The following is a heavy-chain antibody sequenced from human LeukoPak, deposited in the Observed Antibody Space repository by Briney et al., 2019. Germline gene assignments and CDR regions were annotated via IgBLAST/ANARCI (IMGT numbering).Heavy chain of an antibody. Sequence: GGSLRLSCTVSGFTFYNTWMNWVRRAPGKGLEWVGRIKSKTDGGTTDYAAPVKGRFTISRDDSKNTLYLQMNSLKTEDTAVYYCTTGGNYYYDSSGLDYWGQGTLVTVSS. V-gene: IGHV3-15*07. D-gene: IGHD3-22*01. CDR3: TTGGNYYYDSSGLDY. CDR1: GFTFYNTW. J-gene: IGHJ4*02. CDR2: IKSKTDGGTT.